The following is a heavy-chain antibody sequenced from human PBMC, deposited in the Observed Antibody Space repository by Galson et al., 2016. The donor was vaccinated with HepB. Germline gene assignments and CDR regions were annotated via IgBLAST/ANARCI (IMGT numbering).Heavy chain of an antibody. CDR3: ARDYRTISRRSNWLDP. CDR2: VNPSDSTT. V-gene: IGHV1-46*01. Sequence: SVKVSCKASGYSFTNYYMHWVRQAPGQGLEWMGKVNPSDSTTRYAQKFQGRVTMTRDTSTRTVYMELSSLRSEDTAVYYCARDYRTISRRSNWLDPWGQGTLVTVSS. CDR1: GYSFTNYY. D-gene: IGHD3-3*01. J-gene: IGHJ5*02.